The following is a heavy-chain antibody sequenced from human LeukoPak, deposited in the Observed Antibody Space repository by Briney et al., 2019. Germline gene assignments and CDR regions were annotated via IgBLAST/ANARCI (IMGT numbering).Heavy chain of an antibody. Sequence: ASVKVSCKASGYTFTSYGISWVRQAPGQGLEWMGWISAYNGNTNYAQKFQGRVTMTRNTSISTAYMELSSLRSEDTAVYYCAREGRVEAFDIWGQGTMVTVSS. J-gene: IGHJ3*02. CDR1: GYTFTSYG. V-gene: IGHV1-18*01. CDR2: ISAYNGNT. CDR3: AREGRVEAFDI.